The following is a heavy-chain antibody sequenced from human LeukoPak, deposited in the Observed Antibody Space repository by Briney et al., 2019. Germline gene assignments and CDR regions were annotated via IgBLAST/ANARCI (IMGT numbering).Heavy chain of an antibody. V-gene: IGHV1-2*02. CDR2: INPNTGGT. Sequence: ASVKVSCKASGYTFTGYYMHWVRQAPGQGLEWMGWINPNTGGTNYAQKFQGRVTMTRDTSVSTAYMELSRLRSDDTAVYYCAKEWGGGYDSPLGYWGQGTLVTVSS. CDR1: GYTFTGYY. D-gene: IGHD5-12*01. J-gene: IGHJ4*02. CDR3: AKEWGGGYDSPLGY.